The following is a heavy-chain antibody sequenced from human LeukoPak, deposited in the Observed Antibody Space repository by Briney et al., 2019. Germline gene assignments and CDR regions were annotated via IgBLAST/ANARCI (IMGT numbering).Heavy chain of an antibody. J-gene: IGHJ5*02. CDR2: ISAYNGNT. V-gene: IGHV1-18*01. CDR3: ARAFSTTSYNWFDP. D-gene: IGHD2-2*01. CDR1: GYTFTSYG. Sequence: ASVKVSCKASGYTFTSYGISWVRQAPGQGLEWMGWISAYNGNTNYAQKLQGRVTMTTDTSTGTAYMELRSLRSDDTAVYYCARAFSTTSYNWFDPWGQGTLVTVSS.